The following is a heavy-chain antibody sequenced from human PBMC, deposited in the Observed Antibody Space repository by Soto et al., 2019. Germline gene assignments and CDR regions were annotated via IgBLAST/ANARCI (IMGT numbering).Heavy chain of an antibody. V-gene: IGHV1-69*01. CDR3: AAELGFGKLSVF. CDR1: GDTFKNCV. Sequence: QVQVVQSGVEVRRPGSSVQVSCKASGDTFKNCVISWVRQAPGQGLEWMGGIIPLFGTTDFAQRFQGRLTITTDESTTTAYMELSRLRSEDTATYYCAAELGFGKLSVFWGQGTTVIVSS. J-gene: IGHJ6*02. CDR2: IIPLFGTT. D-gene: IGHD3-10*01.